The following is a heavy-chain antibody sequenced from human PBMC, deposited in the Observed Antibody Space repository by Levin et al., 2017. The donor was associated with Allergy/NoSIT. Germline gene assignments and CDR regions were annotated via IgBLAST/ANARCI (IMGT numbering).Heavy chain of an antibody. CDR1: GGTFSSYA. Sequence: GGSLRLSCKASGGTFSSYAISWVRQAPGQGLEWMGGIIPIFGTANYAQKFQGRVTITADESTSTAYMELSSLRSEDTAVYYCARGCSSTSCYLVGQFDPWGQGTLVTVSS. D-gene: IGHD2-2*01. CDR3: ARGCSSTSCYLVGQFDP. V-gene: IGHV1-69*01. J-gene: IGHJ5*02. CDR2: IIPIFGTA.